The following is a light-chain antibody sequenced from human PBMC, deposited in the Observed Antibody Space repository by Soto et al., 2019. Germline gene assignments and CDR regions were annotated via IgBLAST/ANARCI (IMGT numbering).Light chain of an antibody. J-gene: IGKJ2*01. Sequence: DIQMTQSPSTLSASVGDRVTITCRASQSIGTWLAWYQQKPGKAPDLLIYKASSLQTGVPSRFSGSGSGTDFTLTISSLQSDDFATYYCQQYNGYSYTFGQGTRLEIK. V-gene: IGKV1-5*03. CDR2: KAS. CDR3: QQYNGYSYT. CDR1: QSIGTW.